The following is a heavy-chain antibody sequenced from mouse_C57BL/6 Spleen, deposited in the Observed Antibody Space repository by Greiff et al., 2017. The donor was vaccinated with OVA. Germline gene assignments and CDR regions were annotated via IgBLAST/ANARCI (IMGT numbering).Heavy chain of an antibody. D-gene: IGHD2-4*01. CDR3: ASYDYDRGFAY. J-gene: IGHJ3*01. CDR1: GYTFTSYT. Sequence: VQLQQSGAELARPGASVKMSCKASGYTFTSYTMHWVKQRPGQGLEWIGYINPSSGYTKYNQKFKDKATLTADTSSSTAYMQLSSLTSEDSAVYYCASYDYDRGFAYWGQGTLVTVSA. V-gene: IGHV1-4*01. CDR2: INPSSGYT.